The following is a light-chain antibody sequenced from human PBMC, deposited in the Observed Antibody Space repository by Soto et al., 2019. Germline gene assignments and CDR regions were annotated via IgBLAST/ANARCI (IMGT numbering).Light chain of an antibody. J-gene: IGKJ2*01. CDR2: GAS. V-gene: IGKV3-20*01. Sequence: EIVLTQSPGTLSLSPGERATLSCRASQSVSSSYLAWYQQKPGQAPRLLIYGASSRATGIPHRFSGSGSGTDFTLTISRLEPEDFAVYYCQQDDSSLYTFGQGTKLEVK. CDR1: QSVSSSY. CDR3: QQDDSSLYT.